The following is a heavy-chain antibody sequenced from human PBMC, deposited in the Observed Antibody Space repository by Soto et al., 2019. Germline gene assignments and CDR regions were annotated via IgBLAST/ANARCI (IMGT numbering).Heavy chain of an antibody. CDR2: IYYSGST. J-gene: IGHJ2*01. CDR1: GGSISSGDYY. Sequence: QVQLQESGPGLVKPSQTLSLTCTVSGGSISSGDYYWSWIRQPPGKGLEWIGYIYYSGSTYYNPSLKCRVTISVDTSKNQFSLKLSSVTAADTAVYYCARSGMATIEFPSSNWYFDLWGRGTLVTVSS. D-gene: IGHD5-12*01. V-gene: IGHV4-30-4*01. CDR3: ARSGMATIEFPSSNWYFDL.